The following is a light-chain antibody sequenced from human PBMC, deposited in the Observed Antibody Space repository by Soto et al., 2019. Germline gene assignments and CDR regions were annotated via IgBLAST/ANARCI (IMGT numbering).Light chain of an antibody. CDR3: QQSYSTPWT. CDR2: AAS. CDR1: QSISSY. Sequence: DIQMTQSPSSLSASVGDRVTITCRASQSISSYLNWYQQKPGIAPKLLIYAASSLQSGVPSRFSGSGSGTDFTLTIGSLQPEDFATYDCQQSYSTPWTFGQGTKVEIK. J-gene: IGKJ1*01. V-gene: IGKV1-39*01.